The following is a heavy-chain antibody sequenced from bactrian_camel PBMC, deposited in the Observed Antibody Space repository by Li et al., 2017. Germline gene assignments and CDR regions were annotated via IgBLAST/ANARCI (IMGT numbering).Heavy chain of an antibody. CDR1: GFTFSNYA. CDR3: ATQFRRYSGSLSGQDFGY. CDR2: INSGGEAT. V-gene: IGHV3S40*01. Sequence: VQLVESGGGLVQPGGSLRLSCAASGFTFSNYAMSWVRQAPGKGLEWVSSINSGGEATSYGRFTISRDNAKNTVYLQANSLKSEDTALYYCATQFRRYSGSLSGQDFGYWGQGTQVTVS. J-gene: IGHJ6*01. D-gene: IGHD2*01.